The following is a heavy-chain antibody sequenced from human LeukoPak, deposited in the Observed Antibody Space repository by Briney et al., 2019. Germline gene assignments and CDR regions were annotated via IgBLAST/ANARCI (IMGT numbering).Heavy chain of an antibody. CDR1: GGSISSYY. J-gene: IGHJ4*02. Sequence: PSETLSLTCTVSGGSISSYYWSWIRQPPGKGLEWIGYINFSGSTKYKSSLKSRVTISVDTSKNQFSLKLSSVTAADTAVYYCAKDFSSGWHGDYFDHWGQGTLVTVSS. CDR3: AKDFSSGWHGDYFDH. CDR2: INFSGST. D-gene: IGHD6-19*01. V-gene: IGHV4-59*01.